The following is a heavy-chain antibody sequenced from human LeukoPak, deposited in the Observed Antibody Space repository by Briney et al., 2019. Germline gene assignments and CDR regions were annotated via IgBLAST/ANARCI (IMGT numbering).Heavy chain of an antibody. CDR2: ISGSGGST. D-gene: IGHD6-19*01. Sequence: PGGSLRLSCAASRFTFSNFAMSWVRQAPGKGLEWVSAISGSGGSTYYADSVKGRFTISRDNSKNTLYLQMNSLRAEDTAIYYCAKDVGYSSGWYPFDYWGQGTLVTVSS. V-gene: IGHV3-23*01. J-gene: IGHJ4*02. CDR1: RFTFSNFA. CDR3: AKDVGYSSGWYPFDY.